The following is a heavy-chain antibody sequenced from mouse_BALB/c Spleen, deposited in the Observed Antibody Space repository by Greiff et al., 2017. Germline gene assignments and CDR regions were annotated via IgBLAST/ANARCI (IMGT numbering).Heavy chain of an antibody. CDR1: GFTFSSYG. CDR3: ARPMITTGGYAMDY. CDR2: ISSGGSYT. Sequence: EVKLVESGGDLVKPGGSLKLSCAASGFTFSSYGMSWVRQTPDKRLEWVATISSGGSYTYYPDSVKGRFTISRDNAKNTLYLQMSSLKSEDTAMYYCARPMITTGGYAMDYWGQGTSVTVSS. J-gene: IGHJ4*01. D-gene: IGHD2-4*01. V-gene: IGHV5-6*02.